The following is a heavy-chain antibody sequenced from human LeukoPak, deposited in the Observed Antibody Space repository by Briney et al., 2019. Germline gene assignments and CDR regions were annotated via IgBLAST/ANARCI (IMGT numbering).Heavy chain of an antibody. J-gene: IGHJ5*02. D-gene: IGHD6-19*01. CDR2: IDASGGAT. CDR1: GFSFSDYA. V-gene: IGHV3-23*01. CDR3: AKGSGSGWYGWFAP. Sequence: GGSLRLSCAASGFSFSDYAMYWVRQAPGQGLEWVSTIDASGGATYYADSVEGRFTISRDNSKNTFYLQMNSLRAEDTAVYYCAKGSGSGWYGWFAPWGQGTLVTVSS.